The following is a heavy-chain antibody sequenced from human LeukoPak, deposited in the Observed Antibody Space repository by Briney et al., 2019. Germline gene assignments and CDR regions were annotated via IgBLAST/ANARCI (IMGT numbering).Heavy chain of an antibody. D-gene: IGHD3-22*01. J-gene: IGHJ6*02. CDR3: ARDEGPYYYDSTSD. CDR1: GFTFSSST. V-gene: IGHV3-21*01. Sequence: GGSLRLSCAASGFTFSSSTMTWVRQSPGKGLEWVSSISSSSTYIYYADSVKGRFIISRDNAKNSLYLQMNGLRAEDTAVYYCARDEGPYYYDSTSDWGQGTTVTVSS. CDR2: ISSSSTYI.